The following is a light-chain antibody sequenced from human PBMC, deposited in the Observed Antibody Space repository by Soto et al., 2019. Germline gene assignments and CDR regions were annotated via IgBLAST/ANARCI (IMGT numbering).Light chain of an antibody. CDR1: HSVSSN. J-gene: IGKJ1*01. Sequence: EIVMTQSPATLSVSLGERATLPCRASHSVSSNLAWYQQKPGQAPRLLIYGASTRATGIPARFSGSGSGTEFTLTISSLQSEDFAVYYCQQYNNWWTFGQGTKVDIK. V-gene: IGKV3-15*01. CDR2: GAS. CDR3: QQYNNWWT.